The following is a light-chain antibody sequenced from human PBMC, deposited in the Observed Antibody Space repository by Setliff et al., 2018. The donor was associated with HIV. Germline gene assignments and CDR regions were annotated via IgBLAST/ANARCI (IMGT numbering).Light chain of an antibody. Sequence: QSVLAQPASVSGSPGQSITISCTGTSSDVVSYNLVSWYQQHPGKAPKLMIYEVNKRPSGVSNRFSGSKSGDTASLTISGLQAEDEADYYCSSYTMNTYVFGTGTKVTVL. CDR2: EVN. CDR1: SSDVVSYNL. V-gene: IGLV2-14*02. CDR3: SSYTMNTYV. J-gene: IGLJ1*01.